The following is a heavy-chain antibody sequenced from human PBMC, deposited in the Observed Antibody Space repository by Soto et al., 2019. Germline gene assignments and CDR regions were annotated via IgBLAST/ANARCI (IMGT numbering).Heavy chain of an antibody. D-gene: IGHD1-26*01. CDR3: VREWEYYYDY. J-gene: IGHJ4*02. CDR1: GFTFSTYN. Sequence: EVQLVESGGALVQPGGSLRLSCAASGFTFSTYNMNWVRQAPGKGLEWVSYLTSSGFTKYYADSVKGRFSVSRDNARNSLHLQMHSLRAEDTGVYFCVREWEYYYDYWGQGTLVTVSS. V-gene: IGHV3-48*01. CDR2: LTSSGFTK.